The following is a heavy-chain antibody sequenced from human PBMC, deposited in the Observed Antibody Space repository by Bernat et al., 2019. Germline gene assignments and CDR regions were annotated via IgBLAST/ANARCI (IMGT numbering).Heavy chain of an antibody. V-gene: IGHV3-74*01. D-gene: IGHD3-22*01. CDR1: GFTFRSYW. J-gene: IGHJ4*02. Sequence: EVQLVESGGGLVQPGGSLRLSCAASGFTFRSYWMHWVRQAPGKGLVWVSGINSDGSNTRYADSVKGRFTISRDNAKNTLYLQMNSLRAEDTAVYYCARGSSGYSGYWGQGTLVTVSS. CDR2: INSDGSNT. CDR3: ARGSSGYSGY.